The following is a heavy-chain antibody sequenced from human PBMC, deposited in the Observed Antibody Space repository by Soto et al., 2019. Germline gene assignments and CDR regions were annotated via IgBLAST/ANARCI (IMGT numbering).Heavy chain of an antibody. CDR1: GFNFSGSV. Sequence: GGTLRLSCAASGFNFSGSVIHWVRQASGKGLEWVGRIRSKANNYATGYAASVKGRFTISRDDSKNTAYLQMNSLKSDDTALYYCASLIVWGQGSLVTVSS. V-gene: IGHV3-73*01. J-gene: IGHJ4*02. CDR2: IRSKANNYAT. D-gene: IGHD3-22*01. CDR3: ASLIV.